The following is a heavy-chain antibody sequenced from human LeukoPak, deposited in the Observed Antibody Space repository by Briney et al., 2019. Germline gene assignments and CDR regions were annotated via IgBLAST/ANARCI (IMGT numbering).Heavy chain of an antibody. V-gene: IGHV3-23*01. CDR2: ISGSGGST. Sequence: GGSLRLSCAASGFTFSSYAMSWVRQAPGKGLEWVSAISGSGGSTYYADSVKGRFTISRDNSKNTLYPQMNSLRAEDTAVYYCAKSFSQYSSSSSFDYWGQGTLVTVSS. J-gene: IGHJ4*02. CDR1: GFTFSSYA. D-gene: IGHD6-6*01. CDR3: AKSFSQYSSSSSFDY.